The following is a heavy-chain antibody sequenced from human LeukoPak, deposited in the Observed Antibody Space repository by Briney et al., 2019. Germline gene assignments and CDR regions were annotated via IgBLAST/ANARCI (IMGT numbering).Heavy chain of an antibody. CDR3: ARVHPPFDYYSSGYYFGGVDY. V-gene: IGHV4-34*01. CDR2: INHSGSN. J-gene: IGHJ4*02. D-gene: IGHD3-22*01. CDR1: GGSFSGYY. Sequence: PSETLSLTCAVYGGSFSGYYWSWIRQPPGKGLEWIGEINHSGSNNYNPSLTSRVTISVYTSKNQFSLKLSSVTAADTAVYYWARVHPPFDYYSSGYYFGGVDYWGQGTLVTVSS.